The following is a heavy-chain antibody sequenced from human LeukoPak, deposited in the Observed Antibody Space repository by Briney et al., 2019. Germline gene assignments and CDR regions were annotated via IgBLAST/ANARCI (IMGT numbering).Heavy chain of an antibody. J-gene: IGHJ1*01. V-gene: IGHV3-23*01. D-gene: IGHD2-21*02. CDR1: GFTLRSYA. Sequence: GGALRLSRAAPGFTLRSYATRWGRQAPGKGGGGGSAISGSGGSTYYADSVKGRFTISRDNSKNTLYLQMNSLRAEDTAVYYCAKGFGIVVVTAIQHWGQGTLVTVSS. CDR3: AKGFGIVVVTAIQH. CDR2: ISGSGGST.